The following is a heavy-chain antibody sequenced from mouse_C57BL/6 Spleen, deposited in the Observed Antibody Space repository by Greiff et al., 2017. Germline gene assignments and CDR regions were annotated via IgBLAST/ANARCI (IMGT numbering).Heavy chain of an antibody. CDR2: IYPGDGDT. CDR1: GYAFSSSW. CDR3: ARTHYDGYFYL. D-gene: IGHD1-2*01. J-gene: IGHJ2*01. Sequence: VQLQQSGPELVKPGASVKISCKASGYAFSSSWMNWVKQRPGKGLEWIGRIYPGDGDTNYNGKFKGKATLTADKSSSTAYMQLSSLPSEYSAVYFCARTHYDGYFYLWGQRTTLTVSS. V-gene: IGHV1-82*01.